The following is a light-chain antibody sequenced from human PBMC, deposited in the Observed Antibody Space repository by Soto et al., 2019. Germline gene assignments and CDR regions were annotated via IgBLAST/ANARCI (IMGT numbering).Light chain of an antibody. CDR3: SSYTSSITPV. J-gene: IGLJ3*02. CDR1: SSDVGGYNY. V-gene: IGLV2-14*01. CDR2: EVT. Sequence: ALTQPASVSGSPGQSITISCTGTSSDVGGYNYVSWYQQHPGKAPKLMIYEVTNRPSGVSNRFSGSKSGNTASLTISGLQAEDEADYYCSSYTSSITPVFGGGTKLTVL.